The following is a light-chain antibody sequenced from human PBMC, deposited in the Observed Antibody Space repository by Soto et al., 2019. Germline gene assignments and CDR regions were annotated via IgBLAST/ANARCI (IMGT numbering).Light chain of an antibody. CDR3: QHYNSYSEA. Sequence: IQMTQSPSSLSASVGDRVTLTCQASHDIRDHLHWYQQKPGKPPKLLIYKASTLKSGVPSRFSGSGSGTEFTLTISSLQPDDFATYYCQHYNSYSEAFGQGTKVDI. J-gene: IGKJ1*01. CDR2: KAS. CDR1: HDIRDH. V-gene: IGKV1-5*03.